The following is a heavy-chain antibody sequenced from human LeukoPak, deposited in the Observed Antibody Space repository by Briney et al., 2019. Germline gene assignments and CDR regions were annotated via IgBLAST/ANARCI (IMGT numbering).Heavy chain of an antibody. Sequence: GGSLRLSCAASGFTFSSYSMNWVRQAPGKGLEWVSSISSSSSYIYYADSVKGRFTISRDNAKNSLYLQMNSLRAEDTAVYYCARAYCSGGSCYWLHAFDIRGQGTMVTVSS. CDR2: ISSSSSYI. CDR1: GFTFSSYS. V-gene: IGHV3-21*01. D-gene: IGHD2-15*01. CDR3: ARAYCSGGSCYWLHAFDI. J-gene: IGHJ3*02.